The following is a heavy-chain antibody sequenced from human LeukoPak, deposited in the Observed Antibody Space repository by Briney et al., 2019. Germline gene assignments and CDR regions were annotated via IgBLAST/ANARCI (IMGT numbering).Heavy chain of an antibody. CDR1: GGSIASGGYY. Sequence: SQTLSLTCTVSGGSIASGGYYWSWIGQHPGKGLEWIGFINYSGSTYYNPSLKSRVTISRDTSRNQFSLKLSSVTAADTAVYYCARGNSDGKREDYWGPGTLLTVSS. D-gene: IGHD2-15*01. V-gene: IGHV4-31*03. J-gene: IGHJ4*02. CDR3: ARGNSDGKREDY. CDR2: INYSGST.